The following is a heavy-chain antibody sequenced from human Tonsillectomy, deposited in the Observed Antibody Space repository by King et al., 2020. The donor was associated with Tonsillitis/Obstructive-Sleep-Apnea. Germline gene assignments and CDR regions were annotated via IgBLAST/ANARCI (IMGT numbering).Heavy chain of an antibody. D-gene: IGHD5-24*01. J-gene: IGHJ6*03. CDR3: ARDGGSNGYNLVSYYYYYMDV. CDR1: GFTFSSYA. Sequence: VQLVESGGGVVQPGRSLRLSCAASGFTFSSYAMHWVRQAPGKGLEWVAVISYDGSHKYYADSVKGRFTISRDNSKNTLYLQMDRLRAEDTDVYYCARDGGSNGYNLVSYYYYYMDVWGKGTTVTVSS. V-gene: IGHV3-30*04. CDR2: ISYDGSHK.